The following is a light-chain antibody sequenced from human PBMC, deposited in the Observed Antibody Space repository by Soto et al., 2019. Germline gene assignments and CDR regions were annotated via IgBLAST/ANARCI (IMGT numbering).Light chain of an antibody. CDR1: SSNIGAGYD. CDR2: TNT. J-gene: IGLJ1*01. Sequence: QSVLTQPPSLSGAPGQRVTISCTGSSSNIGAGYDVHWYQRLPGTAPKLLIYTNTNRPSGVPDRFSGSKSGPSASLAITGLQVDDEADYYCQSYDITLSAYVFGAGTKVTVL. CDR3: QSYDITLSAYV. V-gene: IGLV1-40*01.